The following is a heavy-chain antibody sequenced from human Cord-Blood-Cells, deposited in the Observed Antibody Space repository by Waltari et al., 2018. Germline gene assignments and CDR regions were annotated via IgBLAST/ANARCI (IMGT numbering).Heavy chain of an antibody. CDR2: LKQDGSEK. J-gene: IGHJ4*02. CDR1: GFTFSSYW. V-gene: IGHV3-7*01. Sequence: EVQLVESGGGLVQPGGSLRLSCAASGFTFSSYWMSWVRQAPGKGLEWVANLKQDGSEKYYVDSVKGRFTIARDNAKNSLYLQMNSLRAEDTAVYYCARDRGVGGGVSFDYWGQGTLVTVSS. CDR3: ARDRGVGGGVSFDY. D-gene: IGHD3-10*01.